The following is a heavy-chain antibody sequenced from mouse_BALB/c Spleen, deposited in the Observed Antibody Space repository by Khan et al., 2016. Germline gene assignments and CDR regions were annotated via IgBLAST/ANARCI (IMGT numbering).Heavy chain of an antibody. CDR3: TREGYYPY. CDR2: IDPANVNT. D-gene: IGHD2-3*01. J-gene: IGHJ2*01. V-gene: IGHV14-3*02. CDR1: GFNIKDTY. Sequence: VQLQQSGAELVKPGASVKLSCTATGFNIKDTYMHWVKQRPEQGLEWIGRIDPANVNTKYDPKFQGKATITADTSSNTAYLQLSSLTSEDIAVYFCTREGYYPYWGQGTTLTVSS.